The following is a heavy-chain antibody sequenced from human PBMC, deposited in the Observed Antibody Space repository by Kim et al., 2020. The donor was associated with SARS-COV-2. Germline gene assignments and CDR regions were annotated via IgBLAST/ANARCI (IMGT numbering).Heavy chain of an antibody. Sequence: DYAVSVKSRMTINADTSKNQFSLQLNSVTPEDTAVYYCARDPSRLDPFDFWGQGTLVTVSS. CDR3: ARDPSRLDPFDF. J-gene: IGHJ4*02. D-gene: IGHD1-1*01. V-gene: IGHV6-1*01.